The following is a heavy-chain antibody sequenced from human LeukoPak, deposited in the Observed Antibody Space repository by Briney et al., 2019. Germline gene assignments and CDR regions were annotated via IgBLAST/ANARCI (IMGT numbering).Heavy chain of an antibody. Sequence: ASVKVSCKASGYTFTSYGISWVRQAPGQGLEWMGWISAYNGNTNYAQKLQGRVTMTTDTSTSTAYMELSSLRSEDTAVYYCARGGSSSWSYYYYYYGMDVWGQGTTVTVSS. CDR1: GYTFTSYG. CDR2: ISAYNGNT. CDR3: ARGGSSSWSYYYYYYGMDV. J-gene: IGHJ6*02. D-gene: IGHD6-13*01. V-gene: IGHV1-18*01.